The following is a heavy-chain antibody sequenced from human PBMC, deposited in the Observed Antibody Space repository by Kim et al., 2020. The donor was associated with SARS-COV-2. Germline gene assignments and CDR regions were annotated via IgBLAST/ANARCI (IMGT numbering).Heavy chain of an antibody. CDR3: ARDGDDYSNYGSSWYSNY. V-gene: IGHV1-2*06. CDR2: INPNSGGT. D-gene: IGHD4-4*01. Sequence: ASVKVSCKASGYTFTGYYMHWVRQAPGQGLEWMGRINPNSGGTNYAQKFQGRITMTRDTSISTAYMELSRLRSDDTAVYYCARDGDDYSNYGSSWYSNYWGQGTLVTVSS. J-gene: IGHJ4*02. CDR1: GYTFTGYY.